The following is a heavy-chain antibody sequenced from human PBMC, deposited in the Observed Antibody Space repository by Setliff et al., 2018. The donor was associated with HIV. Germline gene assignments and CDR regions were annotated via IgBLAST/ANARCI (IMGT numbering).Heavy chain of an antibody. D-gene: IGHD4-17*01. J-gene: IGHJ4*02. Sequence: PSETLSLTCAVSGYSISSGCYWGWIRQPPGKGLEWIGSMYHTGSTYYSPSLNSRFTISVDTSKNQFSLKLRSVTAADTAVYYCAKGAGFYGDYTFDYWGQGNLVTVSS. V-gene: IGHV4-38-2*01. CDR1: GYSISSGCY. CDR2: MYHTGST. CDR3: AKGAGFYGDYTFDY.